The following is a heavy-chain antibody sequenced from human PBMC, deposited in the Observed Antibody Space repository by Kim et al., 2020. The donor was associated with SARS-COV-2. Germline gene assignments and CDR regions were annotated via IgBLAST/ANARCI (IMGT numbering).Heavy chain of an antibody. D-gene: IGHD6-6*01. Sequence: ASVKVSCKAPGYTFTSYAMHWFRQAPGPRLEWMGFINPGNGNTKYSEKFQGRVTLIRDTSASTAYMDLSSLRSEDTAVYYCARGPLDYYYGMDVWGQGTT. V-gene: IGHV1-3*01. CDR2: INPGNGNT. J-gene: IGHJ6*02. CDR1: GYTFTSYA. CDR3: ARGPLDYYYGMDV.